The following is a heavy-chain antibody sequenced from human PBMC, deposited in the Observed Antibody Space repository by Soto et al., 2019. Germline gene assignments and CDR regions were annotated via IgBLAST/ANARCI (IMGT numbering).Heavy chain of an antibody. CDR1: GDSVSSNSAA. J-gene: IGHJ6*02. D-gene: IGHD3-10*01. Sequence: SQTLSLTCAISGDSVSSNSAAWNWIRQSPSRGLEWLGRTYYRSKWYNDYAVSVKSRITISPDTSKNQFSLQLNSVTPEDTAVYYCARHYYCSGSYYGGYYYYYGMDVWGQGTTVTVSS. V-gene: IGHV6-1*01. CDR3: ARHYYCSGSYYGGYYYYYGMDV. CDR2: TYYRSKWYN.